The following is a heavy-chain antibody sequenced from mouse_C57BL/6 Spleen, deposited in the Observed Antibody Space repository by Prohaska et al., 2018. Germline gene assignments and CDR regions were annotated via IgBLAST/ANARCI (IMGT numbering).Heavy chain of an antibody. CDR1: GFNIKDYY. Sequence: EVQLQQSGAELVRPGASVKLSCTASGFNIKDYYMHCVKQMPEHGLEWIGRIDPEDGDTEYAPKFQGKATMNGDTSSNAAYLQLRSLTAEDTAVYYCTTYYYGSSLYAMDYWGQGTSVTVSS. CDR3: TTYYYGSSLYAMDY. CDR2: IDPEDGDT. V-gene: IGHV14-1*01. J-gene: IGHJ4*01. D-gene: IGHD1-1*01.